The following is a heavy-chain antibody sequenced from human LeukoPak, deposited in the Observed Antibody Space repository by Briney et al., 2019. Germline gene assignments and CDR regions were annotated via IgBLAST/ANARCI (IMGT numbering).Heavy chain of an antibody. V-gene: IGHV1-46*01. D-gene: IGHD6-13*01. J-gene: IGHJ4*02. Sequence: ASVKVSCKASGYTFTSYYMHWVRQAPGQGLEWMGIINPSGGSTSYAQKFQGRVTMTRDTSTSTVYMELSSLRSEDTAVYYCARDINYSSSWQWNAFDYWGQGTLVTVSS. CDR1: GYTFTSYY. CDR2: INPSGGST. CDR3: ARDINYSSSWQWNAFDY.